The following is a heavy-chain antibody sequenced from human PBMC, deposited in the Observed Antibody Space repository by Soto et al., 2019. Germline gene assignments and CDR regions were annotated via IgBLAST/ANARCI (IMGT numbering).Heavy chain of an antibody. CDR3: ARRQPYYYGMDV. Sequence: PGGSPRLSCAASGFTLRSYRMNWVGQAPGKGLEWVSSISSSSSYIYYADSVKGRFTISRDNAKNSLYLQMNSLRAEDTAVYYCARRQPYYYGMDVWGQGTTVTVSS. D-gene: IGHD6-13*01. CDR2: ISSSSSYI. J-gene: IGHJ6*02. CDR1: GFTLRSYR. V-gene: IGHV3-21*01.